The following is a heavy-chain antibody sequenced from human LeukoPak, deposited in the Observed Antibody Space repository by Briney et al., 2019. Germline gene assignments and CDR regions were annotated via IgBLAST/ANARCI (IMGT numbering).Heavy chain of an antibody. D-gene: IGHD5-18*01. CDR2: IYYSGST. J-gene: IGHJ4*02. CDR1: GGSFSGYY. CDR3: ARGGGSGYSYG. Sequence: PSETLSLTCAVYGGSFSGYYWSWIRQPPGKGLEWIGYIYYSGSTNYNPSLKSRVTLSVDTSKNQFSLKLSSVTAADTAVYYCARGGGSGYSYGWGQGTLVTVSS. V-gene: IGHV4-59*01.